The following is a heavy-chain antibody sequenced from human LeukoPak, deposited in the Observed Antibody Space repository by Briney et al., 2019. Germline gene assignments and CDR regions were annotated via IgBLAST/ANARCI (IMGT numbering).Heavy chain of an antibody. V-gene: IGHV4-59*12. CDR2: IYSSGST. D-gene: IGHD2-2*01. J-gene: IGHJ4*02. CDR3: ARDMPALGYCSSTSCLPTFDY. CDR1: GGSFSSYF. Sequence: SETLSLTCTVSGGSFSSYFWSWIRQPPGKGLEWIGYIYSSGSTNYNPSLKSRVTMSVDTSKNQFSLKLSSVTAADTAVYYCARDMPALGYCSSTSCLPTFDYWGQGTLVTVSS.